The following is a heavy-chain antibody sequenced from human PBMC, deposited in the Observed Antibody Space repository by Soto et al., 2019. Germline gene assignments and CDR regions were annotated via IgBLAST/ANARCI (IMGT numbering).Heavy chain of an antibody. CDR3: AGPRGAVAGRGTYYYYGMDV. CDR1: GFTFSSYA. Sequence: QVQLVESGGGVVQPGRSLRLSCAASGFTFSSYAMHWVRQAPGKGLEWVAVISYDGSNKYYADSVKGRFTISRDNSKNTLYRQMNSRRAEDTAVYYCAGPRGAVAGRGTYYYYGMDVWGQGTTVTVSS. V-gene: IGHV3-30-3*01. D-gene: IGHD6-19*01. J-gene: IGHJ6*02. CDR2: ISYDGSNK.